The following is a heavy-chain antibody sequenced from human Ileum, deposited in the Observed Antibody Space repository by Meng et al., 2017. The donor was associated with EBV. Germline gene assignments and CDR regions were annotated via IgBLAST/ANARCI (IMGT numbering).Heavy chain of an antibody. Sequence: QVQLQQSGPGLGKPPQTLSPTCAISGDSVSSTSAAWNWIRQSPSRGLEWLGRTYYRSKWYNDYAVSVKSRITINPDTSKNQFSLQLNSVTPEDTAVYYCARDSSSSAYSPFDYWGQGTLVTVSS. V-gene: IGHV6-1*01. CDR2: TYYRSKWYN. J-gene: IGHJ4*02. CDR3: ARDSSSSAYSPFDY. D-gene: IGHD3-22*01. CDR1: GDSVSSTSAA.